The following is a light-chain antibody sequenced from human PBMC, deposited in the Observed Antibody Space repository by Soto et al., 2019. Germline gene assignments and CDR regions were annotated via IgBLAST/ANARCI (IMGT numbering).Light chain of an antibody. CDR1: QGLLYSLDNKSY. V-gene: IGKV4-1*01. Sequence: DAVMTQSPDYLAASLGARATMRCKSSQGLLYSLDNKSYLAWYQQKPGQPPKLLIYWASTRASGVSDRVSGSGSGTDFTLTINSLQAEDVAVYYCQQYLHTPRTFGQGTKVEIK. J-gene: IGKJ1*01. CDR2: WAS. CDR3: QQYLHTPRT.